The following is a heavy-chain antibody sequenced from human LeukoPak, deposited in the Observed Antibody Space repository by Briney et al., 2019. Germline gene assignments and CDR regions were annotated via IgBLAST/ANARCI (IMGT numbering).Heavy chain of an antibody. D-gene: IGHD4-17*01. V-gene: IGHV3-21*04. CDR1: GFTFSSYS. CDR3: ARDYADYVGYYFFDY. J-gene: IGHJ4*02. Sequence: KSGGSLRLSCAASGFTFSSYSMNWVRQAPGKGLEWVSSISSSSSYIYYADSAKGRFTISRDNSQNTLYLQMNSLRAEDTAVYYCARDYADYVGYYFFDYWGQGTLVTVSS. CDR2: ISSSSSYI.